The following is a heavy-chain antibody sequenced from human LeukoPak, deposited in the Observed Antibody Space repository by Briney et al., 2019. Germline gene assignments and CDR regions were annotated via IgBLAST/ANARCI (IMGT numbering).Heavy chain of an antibody. V-gene: IGHV4-34*01. CDR2: INHSGST. CDR1: GGSFSGYY. D-gene: IGHD5-18*01. J-gene: IGHJ5*02. Sequence: SETLSLACAVYGGSFSGYYWSWIRQPPGKGLEWIGEINHSGSTNYNPSLKSRVTISVDTSKNQFSLKLASVTAADTAIYYCAKGAGGFSYYNWFDPWGQGTLVTVSS. CDR3: AKGAGGFSYYNWFDP.